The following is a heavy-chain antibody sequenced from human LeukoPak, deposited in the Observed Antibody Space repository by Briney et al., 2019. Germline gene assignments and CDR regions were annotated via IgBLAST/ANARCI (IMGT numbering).Heavy chain of an antibody. J-gene: IGHJ3*02. CDR1: GGSISSGSYY. CDR2: IYTSGST. CDR3: AREAVIVGAIAGDAFDI. V-gene: IGHV4-61*02. Sequence: SQTLSLTCTVSGGSISSGSYYWSWIRQPAGKGLEWIGRIYTSGSTNYNPSLESRVTISVDTSKNQFSLKLSSVTAADTAVYYCAREAVIVGAIAGDAFDIWGQGTMVTVSS. D-gene: IGHD1-26*01.